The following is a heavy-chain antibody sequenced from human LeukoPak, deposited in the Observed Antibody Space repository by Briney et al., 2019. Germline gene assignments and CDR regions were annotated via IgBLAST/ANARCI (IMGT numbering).Heavy chain of an antibody. CDR3: AKGDIVVVPAAITFTY. Sequence: GGSLRLSCAASEFTFSSYAMSWVRQAPGKGLERVSAISGSGGSTYYADSVKGRFTISRDNSKNTLYLQMNSLGAEDTAVYYCAKGDIVVVPAAITFTYWGQGTLVTVSS. V-gene: IGHV3-23*01. J-gene: IGHJ4*02. CDR2: ISGSGGST. CDR1: EFTFSSYA. D-gene: IGHD2-2*01.